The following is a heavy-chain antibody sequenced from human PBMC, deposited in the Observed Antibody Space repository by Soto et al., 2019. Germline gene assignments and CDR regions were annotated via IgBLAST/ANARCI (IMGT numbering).Heavy chain of an antibody. V-gene: IGHV2-5*02. CDR3: AHRPPYSRNWYVTWFDP. Sequence: QITLKESGPTLVQRTQTLTLTCTFSGFSLSTSGVGVGWFRQPPGKALEWLALIYWDDGKRYSPSLKSRLTLTKDTSKNQVVLTMTQMDPVDTATYYCAHRPPYSRNWYVTWFDPWCQGTLVTASS. J-gene: IGHJ5*02. CDR1: GFSLSTSGVG. CDR2: IYWDDGK. D-gene: IGHD6-13*01.